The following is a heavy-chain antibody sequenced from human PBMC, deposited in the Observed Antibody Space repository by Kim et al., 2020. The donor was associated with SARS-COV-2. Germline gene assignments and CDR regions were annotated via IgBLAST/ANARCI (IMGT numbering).Heavy chain of an antibody. D-gene: IGHD3-10*01. CDR2: ISGSGGST. CDR1: GFTFSSYA. Sequence: GGSLRLSCAASGFTFSSYAMSWVRQAPGKGLEWVSAISGSGGSTYYADSVKGRFTISRDNSKNTLYLQMNSLRAEDTAVYYCAGGSAHYYYGMDVWGQGTTVTVSS. V-gene: IGHV3-23*01. CDR3: AGGSAHYYYGMDV. J-gene: IGHJ6*02.